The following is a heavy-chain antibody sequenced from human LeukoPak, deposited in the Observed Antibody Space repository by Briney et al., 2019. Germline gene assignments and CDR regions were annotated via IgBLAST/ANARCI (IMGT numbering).Heavy chain of an antibody. CDR3: AKVVAAAGSYYFDY. D-gene: IGHD6-13*01. J-gene: IGHJ4*02. CDR1: GFTFDDYG. Sequence: GGSLRLSCAASGFTFDDYGMSWVRQAPGKGVEWFSGINRNGDSTGYADSVEGRFTISRDNAKNPLYLQMNSLRAEDTAVYYCAKVVAAAGSYYFDYWGQGTLVTVSS. CDR2: INRNGDST. V-gene: IGHV3-20*04.